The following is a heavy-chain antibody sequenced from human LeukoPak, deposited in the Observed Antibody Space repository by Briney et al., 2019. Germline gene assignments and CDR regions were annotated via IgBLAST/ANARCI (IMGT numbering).Heavy chain of an antibody. CDR3: AKDRSVVPAATAYNWFDP. Sequence: GGSLRLSCAASGFTFSSYAMSWVRQAPGKGLEWVSAISGSGGSTYYADSVKGRFTISRDNSKNTLYLQMNSLRAEDTAVYYCAKDRSVVPAATAYNWFDPWGQGTLVTVSS. D-gene: IGHD2-2*01. CDR1: GFTFSSYA. CDR2: ISGSGGST. J-gene: IGHJ5*02. V-gene: IGHV3-23*01.